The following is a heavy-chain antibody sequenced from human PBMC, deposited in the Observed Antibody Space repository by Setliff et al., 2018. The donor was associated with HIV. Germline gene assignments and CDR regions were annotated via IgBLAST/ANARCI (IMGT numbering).Heavy chain of an antibody. D-gene: IGHD3-22*01. Sequence: GGSLRLSCAASGFTFSNYGMHWVRQGPGKGLEWVAFIRSDESETYYADSVKGRFTISRDNSKNTLYLQLNGLRPDDTGVYYCARVTSDSSGYYWGYYFDYWGQGTRVTVSS. CDR1: GFTFSNYG. CDR2: IRSDESET. J-gene: IGHJ4*02. V-gene: IGHV3-30*02. CDR3: ARVTSDSSGYYWGYYFDY.